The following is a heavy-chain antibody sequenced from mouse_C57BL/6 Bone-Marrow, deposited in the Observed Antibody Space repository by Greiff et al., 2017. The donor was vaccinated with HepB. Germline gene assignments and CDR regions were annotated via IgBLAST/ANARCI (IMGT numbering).Heavy chain of an antibody. V-gene: IGHV10-1*01. D-gene: IGHD1-1*01. CDR3: VRQDYYGSSYDEFAY. Sequence: EVKLMESGGGLVQPKGSLKLSCAASGFSFNTYAMNWVRQAPGKGLEWVARIRSKSNNYATYYADSVKDRFTISRDDSESMLYLQMNNLKTEDTAMYYCVRQDYYGSSYDEFAYWGQGTLVTVSA. J-gene: IGHJ3*01. CDR2: IRSKSNNYAT. CDR1: GFSFNTYA.